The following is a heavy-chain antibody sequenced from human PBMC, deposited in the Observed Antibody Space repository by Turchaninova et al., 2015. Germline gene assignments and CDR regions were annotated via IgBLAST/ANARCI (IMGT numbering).Heavy chain of an antibody. CDR1: AVTFSTYS. D-gene: IGHD6-13*01. J-gene: IGHJ4*02. Sequence: EVQLVESGGGLVKPGGSLRLSCEASAVTFSTYSMNWVRQAPGKGLELVSSISCSRRYTYYDDSVRWRLTIPRDKTKNSLYLQMNSLRADDTAFYFCAKGIYNSIWWDPGFDSWGQGTLVTVSS. CDR3: AKGIYNSIWWDPGFDS. V-gene: IGHV3-21*01. CDR2: ISCSRRYT.